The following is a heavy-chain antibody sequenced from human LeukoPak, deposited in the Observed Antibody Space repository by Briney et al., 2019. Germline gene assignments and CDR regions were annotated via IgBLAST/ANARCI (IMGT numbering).Heavy chain of an antibody. CDR2: ISAYNGNT. CDR1: GYTFTSYG. CDR3: ARDLAMYGDLSLRPNDAFDI. J-gene: IGHJ3*02. Sequence: ASVKVSCKASGYTFTSYGISWVRQAPGQGLEWMGWISAYNGNTNYAQKLQGRVTMTTDTSTSTAYMELRSLRSDDTAVYYCARDLAMYGDLSLRPNDAFDIWGQGTMVTVSS. V-gene: IGHV1-18*01. D-gene: IGHD4-17*01.